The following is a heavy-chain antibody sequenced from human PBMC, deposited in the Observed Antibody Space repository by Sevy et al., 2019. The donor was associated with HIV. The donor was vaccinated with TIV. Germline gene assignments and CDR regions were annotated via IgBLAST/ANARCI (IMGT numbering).Heavy chain of an antibody. CDR1: GFTFGSYG. CDR2: ISYDRSDK. V-gene: IGHV3-30*02. CDR3: ARVFSSYYFDY. J-gene: IGHJ4*02. Sequence: GGSLRLSCAASGFTFGSYGMHWVRQAPGKGLEWVAYISYDRSDKNYGDSVKDRFTISRDNSKNTVYLQTNSLRAEDTAMYYCARVFSSYYFDYWGQGTLVTVSS.